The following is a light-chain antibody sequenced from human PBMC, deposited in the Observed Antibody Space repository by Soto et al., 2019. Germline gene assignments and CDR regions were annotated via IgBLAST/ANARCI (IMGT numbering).Light chain of an antibody. Sequence: EIVMTQSPATLSVSPGERATLSCRASQSFSSNLAWYQQKPGQAPRLLIYGASTRATGIPARFSGGGSGTEFTLTISSLQSEDFAVYYCQQYNNWPPWTFGQGTKVDIX. CDR2: GAS. V-gene: IGKV3-15*01. CDR1: QSFSSN. CDR3: QQYNNWPPWT. J-gene: IGKJ1*01.